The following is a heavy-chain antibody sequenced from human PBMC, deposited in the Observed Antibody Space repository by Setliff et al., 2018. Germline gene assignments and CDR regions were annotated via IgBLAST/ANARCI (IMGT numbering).Heavy chain of an antibody. D-gene: IGHD6-19*01. V-gene: IGHV4-31*03. J-gene: IGHJ4*02. CDR1: GGSISSGGYY. CDR3: ARGRAGHSGH. CDR2: IYYSGSTS. Sequence: SETLSLTCTVSGGSISSGGYYWSWIRQHPGKGLEWIGYIYYSGSTSYYNPSLRSRVTISVDTSKNQFSLKLSSVTAADTAVYYCARGRAGHSGHWGQGTLVTVSS.